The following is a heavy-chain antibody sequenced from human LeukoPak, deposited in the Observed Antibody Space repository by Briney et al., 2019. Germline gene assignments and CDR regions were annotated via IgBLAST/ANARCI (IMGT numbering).Heavy chain of an antibody. CDR3: ARVEDYGDGGYFQH. D-gene: IGHD4-17*01. Sequence: SETLSLTCTVSGGSINSTNYYWGWIRQPPGKGLEWIGSIYYSGSTYYNPSLRSRVTISLDTSKNQFSLNLSTVTAADTAVYSCARVEDYGDGGYFQHWGQGTLVTVSS. CDR2: IYYSGST. J-gene: IGHJ1*01. V-gene: IGHV4-39*07. CDR1: GGSINSTNYY.